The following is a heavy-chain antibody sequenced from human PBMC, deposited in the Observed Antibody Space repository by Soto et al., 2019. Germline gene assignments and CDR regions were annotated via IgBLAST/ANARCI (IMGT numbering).Heavy chain of an antibody. V-gene: IGHV1-69*08. Sequence: QVQLVQSGAEVKKPGSSVKVSCKASGGTFSSYTISWVRQAPGQGLEWMGRIIPILGIANYAQKFQGRVTITADKSTSTAYMELTSLRSEDTALYYCAREGRGIVVVPAAISLLDPWGQGTLVTVSS. CDR3: AREGRGIVVVPAAISLLDP. CDR2: IIPILGIA. J-gene: IGHJ5*02. D-gene: IGHD2-2*01. CDR1: GGTFSSYT.